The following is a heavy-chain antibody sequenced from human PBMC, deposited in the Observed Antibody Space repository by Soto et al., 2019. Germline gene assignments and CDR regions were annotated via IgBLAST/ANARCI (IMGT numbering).Heavy chain of an antibody. CDR2: INAGNGNT. CDR1: GYTFTSYA. D-gene: IGHD6-6*01. V-gene: IGHV1-3*01. Sequence: ASVKVSCKASGYTFTSYAIHCVRRAPGQRLEWMGWINAGNGNTKYSQKFQGRVTITRDTSASTAYMELSSLRSEDTAVYYCARGSSIAAPWYFDYWGQGTLVTVSS. CDR3: ARGSSIAAPWYFDY. J-gene: IGHJ4*02.